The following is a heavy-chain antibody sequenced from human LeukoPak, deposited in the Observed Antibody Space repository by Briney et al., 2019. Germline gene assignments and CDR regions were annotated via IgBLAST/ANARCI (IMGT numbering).Heavy chain of an antibody. V-gene: IGHV4-31*02. J-gene: IGHJ5*02. Sequence: GSTYYNPSLKSRVTISVDTSKNQFSLKLSSVTAADTAVYYCARRPKGGSGYYQASGGWFDPWGQGTLVTVSS. D-gene: IGHD3-22*01. CDR3: ARRPKGGSGYYQASGGWFDP. CDR2: GST.